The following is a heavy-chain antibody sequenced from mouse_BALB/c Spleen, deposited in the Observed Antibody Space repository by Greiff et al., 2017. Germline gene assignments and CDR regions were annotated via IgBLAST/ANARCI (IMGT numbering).Heavy chain of an antibody. CDR1: GYSITSDYA. CDR2: ISYSGST. D-gene: IGHD1-1*01. J-gene: IGHJ4*01. Sequence: EVQLQQSGPGLVKPSQSLSLSCTVTGYSITSDYAWNWIRQFPGNKLEWMGYISYSGSTSYNPSLKSRISITRDTSKNQFFLQLNSVTTEDTATYYCARSITTVVATRYYAMDYWGQGTSVTVSS. V-gene: IGHV3-2*02. CDR3: ARSITTVVATRYYAMDY.